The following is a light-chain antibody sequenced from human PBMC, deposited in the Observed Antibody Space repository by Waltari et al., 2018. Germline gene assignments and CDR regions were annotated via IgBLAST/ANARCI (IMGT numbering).Light chain of an antibody. CDR3: QQLHDYPLS. Sequence: DIQLTQSPSFLSASLGDRVTITCRASQGIGNSFARYQQKPGKPPNPVIYSMSTLQSGVPSRFSGSGSVTDFNLTISSLQPDDLASYYCQQLHDYPLSFGGGTKVEIK. V-gene: IGKV1-9*01. CDR2: SMS. CDR1: QGIGNS. J-gene: IGKJ4*01.